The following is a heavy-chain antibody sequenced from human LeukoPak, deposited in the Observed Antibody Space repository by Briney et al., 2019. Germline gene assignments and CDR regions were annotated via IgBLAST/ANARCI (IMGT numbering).Heavy chain of an antibody. D-gene: IGHD5-18*01. CDR2: IILISPTA. J-gene: IGHJ5*02. CDR1: GGTLSRHA. Sequence: SVKVSCKASGGTLSRHAVSWVRQAPGQGLEWMGGIILISPTATYAQKFQDRVTITMGESTTTAYMELSSLRSEDTAVYYCATGRVSDTSLVSWFDTWGQGTLVTVSS. CDR3: ATGRVSDTSLVSWFDT. V-gene: IGHV1-69*05.